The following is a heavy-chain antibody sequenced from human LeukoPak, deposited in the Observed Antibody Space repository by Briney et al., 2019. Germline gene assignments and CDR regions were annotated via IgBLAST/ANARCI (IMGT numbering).Heavy chain of an antibody. CDR2: INSDGSDT. D-gene: IGHD3-10*01. Sequence: PGGSLRLSCAASGFTFSSQWMHWVRQAPGKGLMWVSHINSDGSDTKYADSVKGRFTISRDNAKNTMYLQMHSLRVEDTAVYFCARGSPLGSDWGQGTLVTVSS. CDR3: ARGSPLGSD. V-gene: IGHV3-74*01. J-gene: IGHJ4*02. CDR1: GFTFSSQW.